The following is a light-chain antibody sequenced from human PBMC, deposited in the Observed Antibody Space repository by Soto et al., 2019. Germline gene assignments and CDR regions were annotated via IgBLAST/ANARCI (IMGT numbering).Light chain of an antibody. CDR1: QSVSSN. Sequence: DIQMTQSPSSLSASVGDRVTISCRASQSVSSNLHWYQQKPGKAPGLLIYAASTLQRGVPSRFSASGSGTDFTLTISSLQPEDFATYYCQQDLRPPLTFGPGTKVDIK. CDR3: QQDLRPPLT. V-gene: IGKV1-39*01. CDR2: AAS. J-gene: IGKJ3*01.